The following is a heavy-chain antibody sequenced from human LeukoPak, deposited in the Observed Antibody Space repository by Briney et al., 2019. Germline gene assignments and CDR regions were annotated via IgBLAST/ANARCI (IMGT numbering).Heavy chain of an antibody. D-gene: IGHD1-26*01. CDR1: GYTFTSYY. V-gene: IGHV1-46*01. CDR3: ARAPHYSGSYLDDWFDP. CDR2: INPSGGST. Sequence: ASVKVSCKASGYTFTSYYMHWVRQAPGQGLEWMGIINPSGGSTSYAQKFQGRVTMTRDTSTSTVYMELSSLRSEDTAVYYCARAPHYSGSYLDDWFDPWGQGTLVTVSS. J-gene: IGHJ5*02.